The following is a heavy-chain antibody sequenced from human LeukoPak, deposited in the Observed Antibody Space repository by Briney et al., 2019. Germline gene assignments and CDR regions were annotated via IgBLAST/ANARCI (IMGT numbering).Heavy chain of an antibody. CDR3: ARDMVGATELDY. CDR1: GYTSTSYY. CDR2: INPNSGGT. D-gene: IGHD1-26*01. V-gene: IGHV1-2*02. J-gene: IGHJ4*02. Sequence: ASVKVSCKASGYTSTSYYMHWVRQAPGQGLEWMGWINPNSGGTNYAQKFQGRVTMTRDTSISTAYMELSRLRSDDTAVYYCARDMVGATELDYWGQGTLVTVSS.